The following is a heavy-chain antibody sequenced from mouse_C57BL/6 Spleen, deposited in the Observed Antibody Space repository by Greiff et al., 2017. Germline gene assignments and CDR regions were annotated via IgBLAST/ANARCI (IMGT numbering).Heavy chain of an antibody. Sequence: VQLQQSGAELVRPGASVTLSCKASGYTFTDYEMHWVKQTPVHGLEWIGAIDPETGGTAYNQKFKGKAILTADKSSSTAYMELRSLTSEDSAVYYCTRSLSTMITSYYAMDYWGQGTSVTVSS. CDR3: TRSLSTMITSYYAMDY. CDR1: GYTFTDYE. D-gene: IGHD2-4*01. CDR2: IDPETGGT. V-gene: IGHV1-15*01. J-gene: IGHJ4*01.